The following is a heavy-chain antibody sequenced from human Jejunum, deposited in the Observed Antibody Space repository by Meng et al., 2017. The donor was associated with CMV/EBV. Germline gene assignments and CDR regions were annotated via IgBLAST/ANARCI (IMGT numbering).Heavy chain of an antibody. D-gene: IGHD4-17*01. V-gene: IGHV4-4*02. J-gene: IGHJ4*02. CDR1: GCCIMNDRW. CDR3: TTLYGDSIS. CDR2: IDHSGRT. Sequence: QVQLQGSGPGLMKPSGTLPFPCDVSGCCIMNDRWWSWVRQDPVKWLEWIGEIDHSGRTNYNPSVNSRVSMSVDKSHNHFSLRLSSVTAADTAVYYCTTLYGDSISWGQGTLVTVSS.